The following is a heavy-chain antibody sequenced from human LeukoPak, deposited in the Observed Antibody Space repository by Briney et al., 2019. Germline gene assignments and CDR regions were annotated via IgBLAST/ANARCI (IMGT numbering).Heavy chain of an antibody. J-gene: IGHJ4*02. Sequence: GGSLRLSCAASGFAFSKYWMLWVRQAPGKGLESVSRINTDGTVTTYADSVKGRFTVSRDNADNTMFLQMNSVRDEDTAVYYCATKQWLAPPPDSWGQGTPVTVSS. CDR2: INTDGTVT. CDR1: GFAFSKYW. D-gene: IGHD6-19*01. CDR3: ATKQWLAPPPDS. V-gene: IGHV3-74*01.